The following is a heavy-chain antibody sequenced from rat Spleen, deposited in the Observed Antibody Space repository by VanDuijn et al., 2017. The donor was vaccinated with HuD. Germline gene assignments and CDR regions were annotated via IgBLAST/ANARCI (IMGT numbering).Heavy chain of an antibody. CDR1: GYSITSNY. Sequence: EVQLQESGPGLVKPSQSLSLTCSVTGYSITSNYWGWIRKFPGNKMEWMGYISYSGSTSYNPSLKSRISITRDTSKNQFFLQLNSVTTEDTATYYCARSGAAEEYYVMDAWSQGASVTVSS. CDR2: ISYSGST. D-gene: IGHD1-2*01. CDR3: ARSGAAEEYYVMDA. J-gene: IGHJ4*01. V-gene: IGHV3-1*01.